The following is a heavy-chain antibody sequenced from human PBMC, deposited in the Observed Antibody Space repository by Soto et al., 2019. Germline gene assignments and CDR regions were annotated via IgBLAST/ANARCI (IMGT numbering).Heavy chain of an antibody. Sequence: TLPLTWSDAGGCISTVADYWTWIRQPPGKGLEWIGSIYHTGSTYYSKSLRSRLTMSVDASKSQFSRRLSSVTAADTAVYYCARATGTLRSRNCDYWGQGSLVTVSS. CDR1: GGCISTVADY. CDR2: IYHTGST. D-gene: IGHD1-1*01. V-gene: IGHV4-30-4*08. CDR3: ARATGTLRSRNCDY. J-gene: IGHJ4*02.